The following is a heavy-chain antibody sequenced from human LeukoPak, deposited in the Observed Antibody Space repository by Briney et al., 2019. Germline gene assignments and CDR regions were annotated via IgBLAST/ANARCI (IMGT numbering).Heavy chain of an antibody. CDR2: IHASGTT. CDR3: ARDGADVYGRAFDY. Sequence: SETLSLTCNVSGGSISSHFWTWIRQPAGKGLEWIGRIHASGTTNYNSSLKSRVSMSVDTSKNQFSLKLTSVTAADTAVYFCARDGADVYGRAFDYWGQGTLVSVSS. D-gene: IGHD3-10*01. V-gene: IGHV4-4*07. CDR1: GGSISSHF. J-gene: IGHJ4*02.